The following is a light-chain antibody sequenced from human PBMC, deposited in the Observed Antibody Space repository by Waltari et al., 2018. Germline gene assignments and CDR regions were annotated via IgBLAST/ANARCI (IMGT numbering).Light chain of an antibody. J-gene: IGLJ3*02. CDR3: AAWDDSLTGRV. CDR1: SSNIGRNY. V-gene: IGLV1-47*01. CDR2: PDN. Sequence: QSVLTQPSSASGTPGQRVTISCSGSSSNIGRNYVYWYQQLPGTAPKLLIHPDNQRPSGVPDRFSASKSGASASLAISGLRSDDEADYYCAAWDDSLTGRVFGGGTKLTVL.